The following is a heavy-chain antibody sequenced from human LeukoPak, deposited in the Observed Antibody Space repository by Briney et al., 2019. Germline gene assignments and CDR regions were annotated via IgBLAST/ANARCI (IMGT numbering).Heavy chain of an antibody. CDR3: AKMDEDIVVVPVALGLDY. Sequence: GGSLRLSCAASGFTFSSYWMSWVRQAPGKGLEWVANIKQDGSEKYYVDSVKGRFTISRDNSKNTLYLQMNSLRAEDTAVYYCAKMDEDIVVVPVALGLDYWGQGTLVTVST. V-gene: IGHV3-7*01. CDR1: GFTFSSYW. CDR2: IKQDGSEK. D-gene: IGHD2-2*01. J-gene: IGHJ4*02.